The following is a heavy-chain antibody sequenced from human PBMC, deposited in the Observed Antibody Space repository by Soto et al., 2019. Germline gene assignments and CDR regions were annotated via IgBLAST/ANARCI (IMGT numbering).Heavy chain of an antibody. CDR3: ARTKRTQQLVNYYYYGLDV. D-gene: IGHD6-6*01. J-gene: IGHJ6*02. V-gene: IGHV4-34*01. CDR1: GGSFSGFY. Sequence: TSETLSLTCAVFGGSFSGFYWSWIRQPPGKGLEWIGEINHSGSTNYNPSLKSRVTISVDTSKNQFSLKLSSVTAADTAVYYCARTKRTQQLVNYYYYGLDVWGQGTTVTVSS. CDR2: INHSGST.